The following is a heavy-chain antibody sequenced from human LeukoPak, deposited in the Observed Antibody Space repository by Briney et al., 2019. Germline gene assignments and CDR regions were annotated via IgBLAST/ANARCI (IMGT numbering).Heavy chain of an antibody. CDR1: GGTFSSYA. Sequence: PVKVSCKASGGTFSSYAISWVRQAPGQGLEWMGRIIPILGIANYAQKFQGRVTITADKSTSTAYVELSSLRSEDTAVYYCARANSVVGGYPPYYYYGMDVWGQGTTVTVSS. J-gene: IGHJ6*02. D-gene: IGHD3-16*01. CDR2: IIPILGIA. CDR3: ARANSVVGGYPPYYYYGMDV. V-gene: IGHV1-69*04.